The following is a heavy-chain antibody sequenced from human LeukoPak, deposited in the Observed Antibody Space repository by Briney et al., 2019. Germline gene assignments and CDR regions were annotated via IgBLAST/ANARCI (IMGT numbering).Heavy chain of an antibody. J-gene: IGHJ4*02. CDR3: TRDPRRFGSFYDS. Sequence: GGSLRLSCAASGFTFSNAWMSWVRQAPGKGLEWVGRIKSKADGGTTDYAAPVKGRFTISRDDSKKTLYLQMNSLKTEDTAVYYCTRDPRRFGSFYDSWGQGTLVTVSS. CDR1: GFTFSNAW. V-gene: IGHV3-15*01. CDR2: IKSKADGGTT. D-gene: IGHD1-26*01.